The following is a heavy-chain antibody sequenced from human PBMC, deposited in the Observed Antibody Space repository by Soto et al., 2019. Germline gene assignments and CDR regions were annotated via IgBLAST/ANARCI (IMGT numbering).Heavy chain of an antibody. CDR1: GGSISSYY. CDR2: IYTSGST. J-gene: IGHJ6*02. Sequence: SETLSLTCTASGGSISSYYWSWIRQPAGKGLEWIGRIYTSGSTNYNPSLKSRVTMSVDTSKNQFSLKLSSVTAADTAVYYCARAGTVTHYYYGMDVWGQGTTVTVSS. CDR3: ARAGTVTHYYYGMDV. V-gene: IGHV4-4*07. D-gene: IGHD4-17*01.